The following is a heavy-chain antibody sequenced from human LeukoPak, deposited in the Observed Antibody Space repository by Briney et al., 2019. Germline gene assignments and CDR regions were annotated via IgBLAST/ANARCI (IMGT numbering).Heavy chain of an antibody. CDR1: GFTFSNYA. D-gene: IGHD6-19*01. J-gene: IGHJ3*02. CDR2: ISGSGGGT. CDR3: AKALAMAGTFTFDI. Sequence: PGESLRLSCAASGFTFSNYAMCWVRQAPGKGLEWVSAISGSGGGTYYADSVKGRFTISRDNSKNTLYVQMNSLRAEDTAVYYCAKALAMAGTFTFDIWGQGTLVTVSS. V-gene: IGHV3-23*01.